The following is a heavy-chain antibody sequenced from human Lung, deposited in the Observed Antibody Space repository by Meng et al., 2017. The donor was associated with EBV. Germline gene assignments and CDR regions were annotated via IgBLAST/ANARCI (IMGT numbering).Heavy chain of an antibody. D-gene: IGHD2-2*01. V-gene: IGHV4-34*01. CDR3: ARGGTSSAPFDY. J-gene: IGHJ4*02. CDR1: GRSFSSSY. Sequence: QVQLQQGGRGLFKPSETLSLTCGVSGRSFSSSYWSWIRQPPGKGLEWIGQINYSGITNYNPSLKSRVTISVDTSKNQFSLSLNSVTAADTAVYYCARGGTSSAPFDYWGQETLVTVSS. CDR2: INYSGIT.